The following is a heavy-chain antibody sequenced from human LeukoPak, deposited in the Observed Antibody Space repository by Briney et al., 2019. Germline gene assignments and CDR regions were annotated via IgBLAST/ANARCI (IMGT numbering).Heavy chain of an antibody. J-gene: IGHJ4*02. CDR1: GITLSVYW. D-gene: IGHD2-21*01. V-gene: IGHV3-7*03. Sequence: PGGSLRLSCAASGITLSVYWMSWVRQAPGKGLEWVANIKQDGSEKYYRDSVQGRFAISRDRENNSLSLQMNRLRAEETAVYYCLRCGCGYFDYWGEGSLV. CDR3: LRCGCGYFDY. CDR2: IKQDGSEK.